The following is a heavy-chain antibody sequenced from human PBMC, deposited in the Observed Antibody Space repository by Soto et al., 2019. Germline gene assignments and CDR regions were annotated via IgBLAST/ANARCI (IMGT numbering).Heavy chain of an antibody. CDR3: ARGNYYYDSSGYYPRNWFDP. CDR2: IWYDGSNK. D-gene: IGHD3-22*01. V-gene: IGHV3-33*01. CDR1: GFTFSSYG. Sequence: HPGGSLRLSCAASGFTFSSYGMHWVRQAPGKGLEWVAVIWYDGSNKYYADSVKGRFTISRDNSKNTLYLQMNSLRAEDTAVYYCARGNYYYDSSGYYPRNWFDPWGQGTLVTVSS. J-gene: IGHJ5*02.